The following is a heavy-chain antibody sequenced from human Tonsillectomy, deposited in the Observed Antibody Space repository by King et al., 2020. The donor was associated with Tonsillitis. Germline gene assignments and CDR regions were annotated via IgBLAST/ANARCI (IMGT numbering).Heavy chain of an antibody. D-gene: IGHD3-22*01. CDR2: ITHSGST. CDR3: ARVLYYDSSGYYYDSSVGLDY. V-gene: IGHV4-34*01. CDR1: GGSFRGYS. Sequence: VPLPPWGAGLLPPSAPLSLTCAVYGGSFRGYSWSWLRQPPGKGLEWLGNITHSGSTRYSPSLKRRATISVAPSKNQFSLKLSSVTAADTAVYYCARVLYYDSSGYYYDSSVGLDYWGRGTLVTVSS. J-gene: IGHJ4*02.